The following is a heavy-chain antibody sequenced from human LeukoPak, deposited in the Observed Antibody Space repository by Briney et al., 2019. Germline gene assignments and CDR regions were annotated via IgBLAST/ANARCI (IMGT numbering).Heavy chain of an antibody. D-gene: IGHD2-21*02. CDR1: GFIFSDYW. V-gene: IGHV3-7*01. Sequence: GGSLRLSCAASGFIFSDYWMQWVRQAPGKGLEWVANIDSHGSENYLVDSVKGRFTISRDNTKNSLFLQLNSLRAEDTAVYYCSRGDPDYWGQGTLVTVSS. CDR2: IDSHGSEN. J-gene: IGHJ4*02. CDR3: SRGDPDY.